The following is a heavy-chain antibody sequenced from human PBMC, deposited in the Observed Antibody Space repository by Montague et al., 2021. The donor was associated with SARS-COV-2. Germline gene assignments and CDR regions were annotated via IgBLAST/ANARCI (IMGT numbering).Heavy chain of an antibody. CDR3: ARQTTRLLGGAPPAV. D-gene: IGHD1-14*01. Sequence: SETLSLTCTVSGDSISSSSYYWGWIRQPPGKGLEWIGSIYYTVNTYYNPSFKSRVTISVDTSKNQFSLKLSSVSAADTAVYYCARQTTRLLGGAPPAVWGRGTRVTVSS. CDR2: IYYTVNT. V-gene: IGHV4-39*01. J-gene: IGHJ6*02. CDR1: GDSISSSSYY.